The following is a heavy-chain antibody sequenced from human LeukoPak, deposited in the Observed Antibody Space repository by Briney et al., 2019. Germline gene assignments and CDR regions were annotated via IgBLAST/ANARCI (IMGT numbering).Heavy chain of an antibody. CDR2: IKKDGSEK. D-gene: IGHD2-15*01. J-gene: IGHJ4*02. V-gene: IGHV3-7*03. Sequence: GGSLRLSCTASGFIFSGSWMAWLRQAPGKGLEWVAIIKKDGSEKYYVDSMKGRFTISRDNAKNSLFLQMNSLRAEDTAIYYCTTDTWYSAGHWGQGTLVTVSS. CDR3: TTDTWYSAGH. CDR1: GFIFSGSW.